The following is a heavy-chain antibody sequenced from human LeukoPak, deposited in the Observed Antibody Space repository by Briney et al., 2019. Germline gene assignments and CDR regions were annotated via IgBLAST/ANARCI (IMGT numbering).Heavy chain of an antibody. J-gene: IGHJ2*01. CDR1: GGSISSYY. CDR3: KRETPYDILTGYYSGWYFDL. Sequence: PSETLSLTCTVSGGSISSYYWSWIRQPPGKGLEWIGYIYYSGSTNYNPSLKSRVTISVDTSKNQFSLKLSSVTAADTAVYYCKRETPYDILTGYYSGWYFDLWGRGTLVTVSS. V-gene: IGHV4-59*01. CDR2: IYYSGST. D-gene: IGHD3-9*01.